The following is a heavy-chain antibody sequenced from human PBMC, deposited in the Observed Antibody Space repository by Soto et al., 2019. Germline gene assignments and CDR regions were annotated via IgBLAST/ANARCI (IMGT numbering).Heavy chain of an antibody. V-gene: IGHV4-31*03. D-gene: IGHD2-2*01. CDR3: ARDKALGYCSSTSCYVNPYYYGMDV. Sequence: SETLSLTCTVSGGSISSGGYYWSWIRQHPGKGLEWIGYIYYSGSTYYNPSLKSRVTISVDTSKNQFSLKLSSVTAADTAVYYCARDKALGYCSSTSCYVNPYYYGMDVWGQGTTVTVSS. CDR2: IYYSGST. J-gene: IGHJ6*02. CDR1: GGSISSGGYY.